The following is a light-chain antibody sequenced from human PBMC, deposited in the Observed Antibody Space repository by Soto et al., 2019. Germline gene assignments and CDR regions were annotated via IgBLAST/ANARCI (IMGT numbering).Light chain of an antibody. CDR2: GAS. V-gene: IGKV3-15*01. CDR3: HQYNNWPPWT. J-gene: IGKJ1*01. CDR1: QSVSSN. Sequence: EIVMTQSPATLSVSPGDRATLSCRASQSVSSNLPWYQQKPGQAPRLLIYGASTRAIGIPARFSGSGSGTEFTLTISSLQYEDFAVYYCHQYNNWPPWTFGQGTKVEIK.